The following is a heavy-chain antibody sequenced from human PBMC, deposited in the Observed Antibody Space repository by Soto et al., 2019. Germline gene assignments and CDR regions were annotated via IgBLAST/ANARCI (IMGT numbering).Heavy chain of an antibody. CDR3: AKEDGQLGRAYYFDY. D-gene: IGHD5-18*01. V-gene: IGHV3-30*18. J-gene: IGHJ4*02. CDR2: ISYDGSNK. CDR1: GFTFSSYG. Sequence: GGSLGLSCAASGFTFSSYGMHWVRQAPGKGLEWVAVISYDGSNKYYADSVKGRFTISRDNSKNTLYLQMNSLRAEDTAVYYCAKEDGQLGRAYYFDYWGQGTLVTVSS.